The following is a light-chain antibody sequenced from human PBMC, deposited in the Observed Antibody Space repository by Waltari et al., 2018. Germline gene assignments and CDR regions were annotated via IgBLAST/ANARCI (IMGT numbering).Light chain of an antibody. V-gene: IGKV3-20*01. CDR2: GAS. CDR3: QQDDGSLVT. Sequence: DIVLTQSTGTLSVCPGDSVTVSWRASQTITGSWLIWYHQKPGPAPRLLIYGASNRAPGIPDRFSGSGSGTDVTLTISRLEPEDSAVYYSQQDDGSLVTCGGGTKVEIK. J-gene: IGKJ4*02. CDR1: QTITGSW.